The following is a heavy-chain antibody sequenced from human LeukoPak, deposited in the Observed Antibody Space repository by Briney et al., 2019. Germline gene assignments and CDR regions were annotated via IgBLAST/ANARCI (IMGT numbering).Heavy chain of an antibody. CDR3: TTDLGLTMIRGVIVY. J-gene: IGHJ4*02. CDR1: GFTFTNAW. V-gene: IGHV3-15*01. CDR2: IKSKGDGETI. Sequence: GGSLRLSCAASGFTFTNAWMSWVRQAPGKGLEWVGRIKSKGDGETIDNAAPVKGRFTMSRDDSKATLYLQMNSLKAGDTAVYYCTTDLGLTMIRGVIVYWGQGALVTVSS. D-gene: IGHD3-10*01.